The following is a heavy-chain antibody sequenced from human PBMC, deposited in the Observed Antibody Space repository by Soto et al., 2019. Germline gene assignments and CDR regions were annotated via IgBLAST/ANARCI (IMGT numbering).Heavy chain of an antibody. CDR1: VYTVTSYG. CDR3: ARGSRKGHYYYYYGMDV. J-gene: IGHJ6*02. Sequence: ASVKVSCEACVYTVTSYGMHWVRQAAGQRVEWMGWINAGNGNTKYSQKFQGRVTITRDTSASTDYMELSSLRSEDTAVYYCARGSRKGHYYYYYGMDVWGQGTTVTVSS. D-gene: IGHD2-2*01. CDR2: INAGNGNT. V-gene: IGHV1-3*01.